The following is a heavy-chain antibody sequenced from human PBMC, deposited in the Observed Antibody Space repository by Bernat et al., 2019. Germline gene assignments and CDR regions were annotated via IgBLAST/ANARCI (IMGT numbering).Heavy chain of an antibody. CDR2: ISGSGGST. CDR3: AKDPVQQWLVSSRRGGYYYGMDV. V-gene: IGHV3-23*04. CDR1: GFTFGDYA. J-gene: IGHJ6*02. D-gene: IGHD6-19*01. Sequence: VQLVESGGGVVQPGRSLRLSCTASGFTFGDYAMSWFRQAPGKGLECLSAISGSGGSTYYADPVEVRFSISRDNSKNTLYLQMSSLRAEETAVYYCAKDPVQQWLVSSRRGGYYYGMDVWGQGTTVTVSS.